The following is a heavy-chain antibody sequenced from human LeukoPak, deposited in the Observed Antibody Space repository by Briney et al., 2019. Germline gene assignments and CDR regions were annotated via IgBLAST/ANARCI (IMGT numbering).Heavy chain of an antibody. Sequence: GGSLRLSCAASGFTFSNYAMSWVRQAPGKGLEWVSTVSGSGGATYYADSVKGRFTISRDNSKNTLYLQMNSLRAEDSAVYYCARASGSFDYWGQGTLVTVSS. J-gene: IGHJ4*02. CDR3: ARASGSFDY. CDR1: GFTFSNYA. V-gene: IGHV3-23*01. CDR2: VSGSGGAT. D-gene: IGHD1-26*01.